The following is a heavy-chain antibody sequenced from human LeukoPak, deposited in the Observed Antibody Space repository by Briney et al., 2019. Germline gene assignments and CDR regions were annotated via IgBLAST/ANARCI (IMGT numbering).Heavy chain of an antibody. CDR3: ARGNPYCSSTSCWTEAFDI. CDR2: IIPIFGTA. V-gene: IGHV1-69*01. CDR1: GGTFSSYA. D-gene: IGHD2-2*01. J-gene: IGHJ3*02. Sequence: ASVKVSCKASGGTFSSYAISWVRQAPGQGLEWMGGIIPIFGTANYAQKFQGRVTITAGESTSTAYMELSSLRSEDTAVYYCARGNPYCSSTSCWTEAFDIWGQGTMVTVSS.